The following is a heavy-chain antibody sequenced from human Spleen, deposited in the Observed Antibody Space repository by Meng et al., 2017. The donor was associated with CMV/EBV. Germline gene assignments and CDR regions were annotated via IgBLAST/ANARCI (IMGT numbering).Heavy chain of an antibody. J-gene: IGHJ4*02. CDR2: IYYSGST. Sequence: SSSYYWVWIRQPPGKGLEWIGSIYYSGSTYYNPSLKSRVTISVDTSKNQFSPKLSSVTAADTAVYYCASSPYDFWSGYYTARCYFDYWGQGTLVTVSS. V-gene: IGHV4-39*01. CDR1: SSSYY. D-gene: IGHD3-3*01. CDR3: ASSPYDFWSGYYTARCYFDY.